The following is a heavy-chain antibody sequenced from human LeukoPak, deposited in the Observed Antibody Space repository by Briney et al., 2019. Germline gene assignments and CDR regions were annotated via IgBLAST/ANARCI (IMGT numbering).Heavy chain of an antibody. Sequence: SETLSLTCTVSGGSISSYYWSWIRQPPGKGLEWIGYIYYSGSTNYNPSLKSRVTISVDTSKNQFSLKLSSVTAADTAVYYCARVTSPYYYDSSGYYEDWYFDLWGRGTLVTVSS. CDR2: IYYSGST. J-gene: IGHJ2*01. CDR1: GGSISSYY. V-gene: IGHV4-59*01. CDR3: ARVTSPYYYDSSGYYEDWYFDL. D-gene: IGHD3-22*01.